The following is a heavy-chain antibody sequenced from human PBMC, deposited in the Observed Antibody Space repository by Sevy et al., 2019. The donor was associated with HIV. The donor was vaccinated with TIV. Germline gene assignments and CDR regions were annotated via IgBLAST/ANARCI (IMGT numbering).Heavy chain of an antibody. CDR3: ATDCSSTNCLWGLDV. J-gene: IGHJ6*02. Sequence: GGSLRLSCAASGFTFSSYWMSWVRLAPGKGLEWVANVKKDGSEKYYVDSVKGRFTISRDNAMNSLYLQMNSLRVEDTAMYYCATDCSSTNCLWGLDVWGQGTTVTVSS. V-gene: IGHV3-7*03. D-gene: IGHD2-2*01. CDR1: GFTFSSYW. CDR2: VKKDGSEK.